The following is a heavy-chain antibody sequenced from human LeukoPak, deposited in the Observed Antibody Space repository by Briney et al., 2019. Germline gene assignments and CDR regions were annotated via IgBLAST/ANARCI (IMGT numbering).Heavy chain of an antibody. J-gene: IGHJ5*02. CDR1: GGSISSGDYY. CDR2: IYYSGST. Sequence: PSQTLSLTCTVTGGSISSGDYYWSWIRQPSGEAREWIGYIYYSGSTYYNPSLKSRVTISVDTSKNQFSLKLSSVTAADTAVYYCARVVPAAIRVDWFDPWGQGTLVTVSS. D-gene: IGHD2-2*01. CDR3: ARVVPAAIRVDWFDP. V-gene: IGHV4-30-4*08.